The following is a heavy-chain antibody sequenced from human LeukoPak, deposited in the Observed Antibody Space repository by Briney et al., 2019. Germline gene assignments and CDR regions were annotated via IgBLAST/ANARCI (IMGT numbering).Heavy chain of an antibody. V-gene: IGHV3-33*08. CDR3: AREYYDFWSGYYGGPDY. J-gene: IGHJ4*02. CDR2: IWYDGSNK. CDR1: GFTFSSYA. Sequence: GGSLRLSCAASGFTFSSYAMHWVRQAPGKGLEWVAVIWYDGSNKYYADSVKGRFTISRDNSKNTLYLQMNSLRAEDTAVYYCAREYYDFWSGYYGGPDYWGQGTLVTVSS. D-gene: IGHD3-3*01.